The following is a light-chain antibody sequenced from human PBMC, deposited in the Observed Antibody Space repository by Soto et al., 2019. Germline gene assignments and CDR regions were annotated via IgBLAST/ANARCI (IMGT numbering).Light chain of an antibody. J-gene: IGKJ1*01. Sequence: EFVLTQSPGTLSLSPGERATLSCRASQSVSSNYLAWYQQKPGQAPRLLIYGASTRATGIADRFSGRGSGTDFTLTISRLEPEDVALYYCQQYGTSPWTFGQGTKVDIK. CDR1: QSVSSNY. V-gene: IGKV3-20*01. CDR3: QQYGTSPWT. CDR2: GAS.